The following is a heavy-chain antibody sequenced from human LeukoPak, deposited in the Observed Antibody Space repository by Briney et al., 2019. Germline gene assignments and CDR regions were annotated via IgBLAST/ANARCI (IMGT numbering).Heavy chain of an antibody. Sequence: ASVKVSFKASGYTFTDYYIHWVRQAPGQGLEWMGWINPNSGGTNYAQKFQGRITMTRDTSISTVYMELSRLTSDDTAVYYCARGRHCSGGSCYLDYWGQGTLVTVS. J-gene: IGHJ4*02. D-gene: IGHD2-15*01. CDR3: ARGRHCSGGSCYLDY. CDR1: GYTFTDYY. V-gene: IGHV1-2*02. CDR2: INPNSGGT.